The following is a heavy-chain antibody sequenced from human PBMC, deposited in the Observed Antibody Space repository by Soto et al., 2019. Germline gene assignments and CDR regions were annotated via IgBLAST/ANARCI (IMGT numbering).Heavy chain of an antibody. Sequence: WVPRDPGRGLEWVSILYRGGYIRYRDSVLGRFTISRDTSKNTLYLQMNYLTVEDTATYYCARPGERSLPSGLDVWGQGTTVSFAS. J-gene: IGHJ6*01. D-gene: IGHD2-21*01. CDR3: ARPGERSLPSGLDV. V-gene: IGHV3-53*01. CDR2: LYRGGYI.